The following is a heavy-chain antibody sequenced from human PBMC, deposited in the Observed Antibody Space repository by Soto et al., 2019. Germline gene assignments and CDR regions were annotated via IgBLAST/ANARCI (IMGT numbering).Heavy chain of an antibody. CDR3: ARHYYDSSGSLGIDY. Sequence: SETLSLTCAVYGGSFSSYYWSWIRQPPGKGLEWIGYIYYSGSTNYNPSLKSRVTISVDTSKNQFSLKLSSVTAADTAVYYCARHYYDSSGSLGIDYWGQGTLVTVSS. J-gene: IGHJ4*02. D-gene: IGHD3-22*01. CDR1: GGSFSSYY. V-gene: IGHV4-59*08. CDR2: IYYSGST.